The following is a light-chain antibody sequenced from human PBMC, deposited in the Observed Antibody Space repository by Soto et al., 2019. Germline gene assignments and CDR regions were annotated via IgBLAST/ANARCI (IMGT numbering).Light chain of an antibody. CDR2: AAS. V-gene: IGKV1-39*01. Sequence: DIQMTQSPSSLSASVGDRVTITCRASQSISSYLNWYQQKPGKAPKLLIYAASSLHSGVPSRFSGSGSGTDFTLTISSLQPEDFATYYCQQSYSTPPYTCGQGTQLEIK. J-gene: IGKJ2*01. CDR3: QQSYSTPPYT. CDR1: QSISSY.